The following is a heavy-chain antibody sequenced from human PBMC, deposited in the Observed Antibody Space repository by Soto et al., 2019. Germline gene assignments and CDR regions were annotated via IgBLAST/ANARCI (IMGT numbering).Heavy chain of an antibody. D-gene: IGHD1-26*01. CDR1: GGSISSYY. CDR2: IYTSGST. J-gene: IGHJ6*02. CDR3: ARMTFLQATGIYYYYGMDV. Sequence: PSETLSLTCTVSGGSISSYYWSWIRQPAGKGLEWIGRIYTSGSTNYNPSLKSRVTMSVDTSKNQFSLKLSSVTAADTAVYYCARMTFLQATGIYYYYGMDVWGQGTTVTVSS. V-gene: IGHV4-4*07.